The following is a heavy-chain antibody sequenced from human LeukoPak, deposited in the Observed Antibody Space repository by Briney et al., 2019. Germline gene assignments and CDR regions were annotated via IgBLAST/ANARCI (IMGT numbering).Heavy chain of an antibody. Sequence: PGGSLTLSCAASGFTFSSYGMHWVGQAPGKGLEWVALIWYDGTSKYYADSVKGRFTISRDNSKNTLILQMSSLRGGDTAVYYFARDLSLGYSYGYIEDWGQGTLVTVSS. D-gene: IGHD5-18*01. CDR1: GFTFSSYG. CDR2: IWYDGTSK. V-gene: IGHV3-33*01. J-gene: IGHJ4*02. CDR3: ARDLSLGYSYGYIED.